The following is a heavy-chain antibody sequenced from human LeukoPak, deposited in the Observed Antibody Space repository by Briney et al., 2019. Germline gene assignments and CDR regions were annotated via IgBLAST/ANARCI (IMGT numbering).Heavy chain of an antibody. D-gene: IGHD2-21*01. V-gene: IGHV1-2*02. CDR2: INPNSGGT. J-gene: IGHJ5*02. CDR1: GYTFTGYY. CDR3: ASHTFQLAVAPGWCNWFDP. Sequence: ASVKVSCKASGYTFTGYYMHWVRQAPGQGLEWMGWINPNSGGTNYAQKFQGRVTMTRDTSISTAYMELSGLRSDNTAVYYCASHTFQLAVAPGWCNWFDPWGQGTLVTVSS.